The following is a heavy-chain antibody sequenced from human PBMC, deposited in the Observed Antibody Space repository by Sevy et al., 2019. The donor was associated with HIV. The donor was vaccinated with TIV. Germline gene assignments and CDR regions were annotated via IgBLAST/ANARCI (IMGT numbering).Heavy chain of an antibody. J-gene: IGHJ4*02. CDR2: ISGSGGST. V-gene: IGHV3-23*01. Sequence: GGSLRLSCAASGFTFSSYAMSWVRQAPGKGLEWVSAISGSGGSTYYADSVKGRFTISRDNSKNTLYLQMNSLRAEDTAVYYCAKDGSPPGIAVAGTGGYFDYWGQGTLVTVPS. CDR1: GFTFSSYA. D-gene: IGHD6-19*01. CDR3: AKDGSPPGIAVAGTGGYFDY.